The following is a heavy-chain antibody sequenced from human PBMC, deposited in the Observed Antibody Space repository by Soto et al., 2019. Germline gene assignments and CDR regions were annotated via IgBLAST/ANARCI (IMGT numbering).Heavy chain of an antibody. CDR3: GRDGGYQRFDF. Sequence: QVQLVQSGAEVKKPGASVKVSCKASGYTFTSYYIHCVRQAPGQGLEWMGIINPSGGDITYAQKFQGRVTMTRDTSTSTVYMELSSLRSEDTAVYYCGRDGGYQRFDFWGQGALVTVSS. CDR1: GYTFTSYY. J-gene: IGHJ4*02. V-gene: IGHV1-46*03. CDR2: INPSGGDI. D-gene: IGHD2-2*01.